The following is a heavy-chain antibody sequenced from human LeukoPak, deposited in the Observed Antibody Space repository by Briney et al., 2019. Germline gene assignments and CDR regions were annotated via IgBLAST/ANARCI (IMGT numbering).Heavy chain of an antibody. CDR2: IYYSGST. CDR3: AKDPFPHAINYHDSSGYP. Sequence: SETLSLTCTVSGGSISSGDYYWSWIRQPPGKGLEWIGYIYYSGSTYYNPSLKSRVTISVDTSKNQFSLKLSSVTAADTAVYYCAKDPFPHAINYHDSSGYPWGQGTLVTVSS. D-gene: IGHD3-22*01. CDR1: GGSISSGDYY. J-gene: IGHJ5*02. V-gene: IGHV4-30-4*08.